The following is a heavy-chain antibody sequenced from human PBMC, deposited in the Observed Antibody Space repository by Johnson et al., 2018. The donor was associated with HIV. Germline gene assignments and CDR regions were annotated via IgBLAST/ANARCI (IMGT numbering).Heavy chain of an antibody. D-gene: IGHD1-1*01. J-gene: IGHJ3*02. V-gene: IGHV3-7*04. CDR1: GFSFNKYW. Sequence: VQLVESGGGLVQPGGSLRLSCVGSGFSFNKYWMSWVRQAPGDRLERLTTINKDGGEEYYVDSVKGRFTISRDNAKNSLYLQMNSLRAEDTAVYYCAKDKQPGNGRYDALDIWGQGTTVIVSS. CDR3: AKDKQPGNGRYDALDI. CDR2: INKDGGEE.